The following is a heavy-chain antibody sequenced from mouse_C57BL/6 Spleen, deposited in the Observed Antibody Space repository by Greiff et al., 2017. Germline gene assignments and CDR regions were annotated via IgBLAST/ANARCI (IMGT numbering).Heavy chain of an antibody. V-gene: IGHV2-2*01. CDR3: ARNWYDSNYGFAY. D-gene: IGHD2-5*01. Sequence: QVQLQQSGPGLVQPSQSLSITCTVSGFSLTSYGVHWVRQSPGKGLEWLGVIWSGGSTDYNAAFISRLSISKDNSKSQVFFKMNRLQAADTAIYYCARNWYDSNYGFAYWGQGTLVTVSA. CDR2: IWSGGST. CDR1: GFSLTSYG. J-gene: IGHJ3*01.